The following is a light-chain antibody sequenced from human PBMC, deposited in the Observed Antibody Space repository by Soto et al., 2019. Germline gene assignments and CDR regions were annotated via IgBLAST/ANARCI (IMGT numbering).Light chain of an antibody. CDR2: GAS. CDR3: QHYGGSPGT. V-gene: IGKV3-20*01. Sequence: EIVLTQSPDTLSLSPGERATLSCRASQSVSTSYLAWYQQKPGQAPRLLISGASSRAAGIPDRFSASGSGTDFTLTIKRMETEDFAVYFCQHYGGSPGTFGQGTKVDIK. CDR1: QSVSTSY. J-gene: IGKJ1*01.